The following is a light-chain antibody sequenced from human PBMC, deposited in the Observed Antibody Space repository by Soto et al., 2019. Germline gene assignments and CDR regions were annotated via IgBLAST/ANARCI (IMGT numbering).Light chain of an antibody. CDR3: HQYGSSPTT. CDR1: QIVSSSY. V-gene: IGKV3-20*01. Sequence: EIVLTHSPGTLSLSPCERATLSSSASQIVSSSYLAWYQQKPGQAPRFLIYGTSSRATGIPDRFSGSGSGTDFSLTISRLEPEDFAVYYCHQYGSSPTTLGQGTKVDIK. J-gene: IGKJ1*01. CDR2: GTS.